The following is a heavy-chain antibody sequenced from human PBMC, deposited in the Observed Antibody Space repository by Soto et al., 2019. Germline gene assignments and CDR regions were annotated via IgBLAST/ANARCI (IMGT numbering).Heavy chain of an antibody. D-gene: IGHD3-22*01. J-gene: IGHJ3*02. Sequence: GGSLRLSCAASGFTFDYYAMHWVRQAPGKGLEWVSLISWDGGSTYYADSAKGRFTISRDNSKNSLYLQMNSLRAEDTALYYCAKDIGYYYDSIGAFDIWGQGTMVTVS. CDR2: ISWDGGST. CDR3: AKDIGYYYDSIGAFDI. CDR1: GFTFDYYA. V-gene: IGHV3-43D*04.